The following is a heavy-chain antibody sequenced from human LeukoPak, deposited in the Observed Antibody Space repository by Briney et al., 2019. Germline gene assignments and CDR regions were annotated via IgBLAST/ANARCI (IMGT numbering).Heavy chain of an antibody. Sequence: SETLSLTCTVSGGSISSYYWSWIRQPPGKGLEWIGYIYYSGSTNYNPSLKSRVTMSVDTSKNQFSLKLSSVTAADTAVYYCARDLFDSRGGAFDIWGQGTMVTVSS. D-gene: IGHD3-22*01. V-gene: IGHV4-59*12. CDR2: IYYSGST. J-gene: IGHJ3*02. CDR3: ARDLFDSRGGAFDI. CDR1: GGSISSYY.